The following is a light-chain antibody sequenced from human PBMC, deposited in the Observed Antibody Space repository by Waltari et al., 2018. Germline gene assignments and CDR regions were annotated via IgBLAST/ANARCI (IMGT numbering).Light chain of an antibody. V-gene: IGLV1-47*01. J-gene: IGLJ3*02. Sequence: QSVLTQPPSASGTAGQRVTISCSGSSSNIGSNYVYWYLQLPGSAPKLLIYVNSQRPSGVPDRFSGFKSGTSASLAISGLRSEDEADYYCLAWDDSLSGPVFGGGTKLTVL. CDR3: LAWDDSLSGPV. CDR1: SSNIGSNY. CDR2: VNS.